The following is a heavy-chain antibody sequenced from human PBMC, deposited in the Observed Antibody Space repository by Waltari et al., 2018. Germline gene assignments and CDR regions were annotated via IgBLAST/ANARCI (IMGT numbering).Heavy chain of an antibody. Sequence: QVQLQESGPGLVKPSETLSLTCTVSGGPISRYYWSWIRQPAGKGLEWIGRIYTSGSTNYNPSLKSRVTMSVDTSKNQFSLKLSSVTAADTAVYYCARGSDIAARGGFDYWGQGTLVTVSS. CDR3: ARGSDIAARGGFDY. D-gene: IGHD6-6*01. J-gene: IGHJ4*02. CDR2: IYTSGST. V-gene: IGHV4-4*07. CDR1: GGPISRYY.